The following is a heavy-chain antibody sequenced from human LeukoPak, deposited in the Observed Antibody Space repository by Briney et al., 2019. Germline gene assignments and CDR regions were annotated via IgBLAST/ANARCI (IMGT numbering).Heavy chain of an antibody. CDR3: TRDSNFMMYYYDSSGTHGDY. CDR1: GFTFGDYA. D-gene: IGHD3-22*01. V-gene: IGHV3-49*04. CDR2: IRSKAYGGTT. J-gene: IGHJ4*02. Sequence: GGSLRLSCTASGFTFGDYAMSWVRQAPGKGLEWVGFIRSKAYGGTTEYAASVKGRFTISRDDSKNIAYLQMNSLKTEDTAVYYCTRDSNFMMYYYDSSGTHGDYWGQGTLVTVSS.